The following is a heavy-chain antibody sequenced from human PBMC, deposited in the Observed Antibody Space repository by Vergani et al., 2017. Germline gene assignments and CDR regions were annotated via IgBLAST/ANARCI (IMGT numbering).Heavy chain of an antibody. CDR1: GFTFSSYS. J-gene: IGHJ4*02. CDR2: ISSSSSYI. Sequence: VQLVESGGGVVQPGGSLRLSCXASGFTFSSYSMNWVRQAPGKGLEWVSSISSSSSYIYYADSVKGRFTISRDXAKNSLYLQMNSLRAEDTAVYYCARDLGSSSRYSYWGQGTLVTVSS. D-gene: IGHD6-13*01. V-gene: IGHV3-21*01. CDR3: ARDLGSSSRYSY.